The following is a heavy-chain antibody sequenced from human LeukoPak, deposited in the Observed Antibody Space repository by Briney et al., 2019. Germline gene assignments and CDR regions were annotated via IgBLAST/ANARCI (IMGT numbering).Heavy chain of an antibody. CDR1: GFTFSSYS. V-gene: IGHV3-21*01. D-gene: IGHD3-3*01. CDR2: ISSSSSYI. CDR3: ARGQYDFWSGYSTGDY. Sequence: PEGSLRLSCVASGFTFSSYSMNWVRQAPGKGLEWVSSISSSSSYIYYADSVKGRFTISRDNAKNSLYLQMNSLRAEDSAVYYCARGQYDFWSGYSTGDYWGQGTLVTVSS. J-gene: IGHJ4*02.